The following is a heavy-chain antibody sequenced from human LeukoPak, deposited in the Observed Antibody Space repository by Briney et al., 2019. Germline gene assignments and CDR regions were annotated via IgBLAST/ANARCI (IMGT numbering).Heavy chain of an antibody. CDR1: GYTFTSYG. J-gene: IGHJ4*02. CDR2: ISTYNGNT. CDR3: ATGGRSSSWYYFDY. D-gene: IGHD6-13*01. V-gene: IGHV1-18*01. Sequence: ASVKVSCKASGYTFTSYGISWVRQAPGQGLEGMGWISTYNGNTNYAQELQGRVTTTTDTSTSTAYMEVRSLRSDDTAVYYCATGGRSSSWYYFDYWGQGTLVTVSS.